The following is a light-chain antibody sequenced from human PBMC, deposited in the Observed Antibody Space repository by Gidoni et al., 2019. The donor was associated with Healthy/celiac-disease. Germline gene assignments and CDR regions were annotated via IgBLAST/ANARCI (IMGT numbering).Light chain of an antibody. CDR2: DAS. Sequence: DIKMTQSPSSLSASVGDRVTITCQASQDISNYLNWYQQKPGKAPKLLIYDASNFETGVPSRFSGSGSGTDFTFTISSLQPEDIATYYCQQYDNLPHTFGPXTKVNIK. CDR1: QDISNY. V-gene: IGKV1-33*01. CDR3: QQYDNLPHT. J-gene: IGKJ3*01.